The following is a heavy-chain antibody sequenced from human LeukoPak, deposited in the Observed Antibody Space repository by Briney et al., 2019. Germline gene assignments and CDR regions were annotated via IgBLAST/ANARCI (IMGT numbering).Heavy chain of an antibody. CDR2: INSDGSST. D-gene: IGHD7-27*01. CDR1: GFTFSSYW. CDR3: TSIPGD. J-gene: IGHJ4*02. Sequence: PGGSLRLSCAASGFTFSSYWMHWVRQAPGKGLVWVSRINSDGSSTSYVDSVRGRFTVSRDNAKNTLYLQMNSLRAEDTAVYYCTSIPGDWGQGTLVTVSS. V-gene: IGHV3-74*01.